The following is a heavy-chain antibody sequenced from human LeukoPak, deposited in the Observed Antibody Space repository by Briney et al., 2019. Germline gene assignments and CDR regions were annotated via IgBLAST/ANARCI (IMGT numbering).Heavy chain of an antibody. J-gene: IGHJ3*02. D-gene: IGHD2-2*03. CDR3: ARHGSRMSPFTI. CDR2: IYSTGST. V-gene: IGHV4-59*08. Sequence: KTSETLSLTCTVSGGSISSYYWSWLRQSPGKGLEWIGYIYSTGSTNHNPFLKSRVNISLDTSKNQFSLNLTSVTAADTAFYYCARHGSRMSPFTIWGQGTVVTASS. CDR1: GGSISSYY.